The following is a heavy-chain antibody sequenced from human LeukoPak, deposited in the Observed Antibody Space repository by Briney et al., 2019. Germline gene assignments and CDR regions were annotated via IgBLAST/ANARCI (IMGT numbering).Heavy chain of an antibody. CDR2: IYQSGST. CDR3: ARSLSTAGIDY. CDR1: GYSITTGRY. D-gene: IGHD2-2*01. V-gene: IGHV4-38-2*01. Sequence: SETLSLTCAVSGYSITTGRYWGWIRLPPGKGLEWIGSIYQSGSTYYNPSLKGRVTISVDTSKNQFSLKLRSVTAADTAVYYCARSLSTAGIDYWGQGTLVTVSS. J-gene: IGHJ4*02.